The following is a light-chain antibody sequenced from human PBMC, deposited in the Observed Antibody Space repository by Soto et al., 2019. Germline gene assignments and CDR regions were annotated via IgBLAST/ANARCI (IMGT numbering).Light chain of an antibody. CDR2: LGS. V-gene: IGKV2-28*01. CDR3: MQALQTPLT. J-gene: IGKJ5*01. CDR1: QSLLHSNGYNY. Sequence: DIVMTQSPLSLPVTPGEPASISCRSSQSLLHSNGYNYLDWYLQKPGQSPQLLIYLGSNRASGVTDRFSGSGSGTDFTLKISRVEAEDVGVYYCMQALQTPLTFGRGTRLEIK.